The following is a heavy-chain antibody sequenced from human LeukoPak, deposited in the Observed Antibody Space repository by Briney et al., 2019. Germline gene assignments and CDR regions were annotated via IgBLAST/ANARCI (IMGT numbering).Heavy chain of an antibody. J-gene: IGHJ5*02. D-gene: IGHD3-10*01. CDR2: INYSGST. CDR1: GGSISSSSYY. CDR3: ARLGRIHRRKWFDP. V-gene: IGHV4-39*01. Sequence: SETLSLTCTVSGGSISSSSYYWGWIRQPPGKGLEWIGSINYSGSTYYNPSLKSRITISVAASKNQFSLKLSSVTAADTAVYYCARLGRIHRRKWFDPWGQGTLVTVSS.